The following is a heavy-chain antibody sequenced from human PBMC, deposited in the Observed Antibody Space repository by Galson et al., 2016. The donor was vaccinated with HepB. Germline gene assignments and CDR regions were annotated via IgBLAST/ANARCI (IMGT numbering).Heavy chain of an antibody. D-gene: IGHD1-26*01. Sequence: SLRLSCATSGFTFSSYGMHWVRQPPGKGLEWVAAIWFDGSYKFHADSVKGRLTISRDNSKNTLYLQMDTLRVEDTAIYYCVREPHGRVYGLDVWGQGTLVTVSS. V-gene: IGHV3-33*01. CDR1: GFTFSSYG. J-gene: IGHJ6*02. CDR3: VREPHGRVYGLDV. CDR2: IWFDGSYK.